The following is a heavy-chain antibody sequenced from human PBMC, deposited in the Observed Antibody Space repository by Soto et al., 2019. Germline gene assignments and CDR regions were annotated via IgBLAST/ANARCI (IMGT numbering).Heavy chain of an antibody. Sequence: QITLKESGPTRVKPTQTLTLTCTFSGFSLSTNGVGVGWIRQPPGKTLEWLALIYWDDDKRYSPSLKSRLTIPKDTSEDQVVLTMTHMDPVDTATYYCVHRAVYSGSYWDGGYFDYWGQGTLVTVSS. J-gene: IGHJ4*02. CDR1: GFSLSTNGVG. V-gene: IGHV2-5*02. CDR3: VHRAVYSGSYWDGGYFDY. D-gene: IGHD1-26*01. CDR2: IYWDDDK.